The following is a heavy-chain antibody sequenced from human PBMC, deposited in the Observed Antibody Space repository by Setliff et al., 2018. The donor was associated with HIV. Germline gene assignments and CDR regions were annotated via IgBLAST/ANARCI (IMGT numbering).Heavy chain of an antibody. V-gene: IGHV4-38-2*02. J-gene: IGHJ4*02. D-gene: IGHD2-2*01. CDR2: INHSGIT. CDR3: ARVRLRVPPSIFDY. Sequence: PSETLSLTCTVSGYSISSNYYWGWIRQSPGKGLEWIGEINHSGITNYNPTLKSRVTISTDTSKNQFSLRLNSVTAADTAVYYCARVRLRVPPSIFDYWGQGALVTVSS. CDR1: GYSISSNYY.